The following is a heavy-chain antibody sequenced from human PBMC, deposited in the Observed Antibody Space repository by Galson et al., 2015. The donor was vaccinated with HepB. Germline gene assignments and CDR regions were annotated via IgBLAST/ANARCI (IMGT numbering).Heavy chain of an antibody. CDR1: GHTFTSYY. Sequence: SVKVSCKASGHTFTSYYMHWVRQAPGQGLEWMGIINPSGGSTSYAQKFQGRVTMTRDTSTSTVYMELSSLRSEDTAVYYCARAPIAVAGYFDYWGQGTLVTVSS. D-gene: IGHD6-19*01. CDR2: INPSGGST. J-gene: IGHJ4*02. CDR3: ARAPIAVAGYFDY. V-gene: IGHV1-46*01.